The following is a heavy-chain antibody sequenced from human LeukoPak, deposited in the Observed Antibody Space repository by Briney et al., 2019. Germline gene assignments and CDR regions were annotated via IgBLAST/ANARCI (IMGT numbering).Heavy chain of an antibody. CDR2: ISGSGSSS. Sequence: GGALRLSCAASGFTFSTYAMSWVRQAPGKGLEWVSAISGSGSSSNYADSVKGRFTISRDNSKNTLYLQLNSLRGEDTAVFYCARSQSDCYSFDYWGQGTLVSVSS. V-gene: IGHV3-23*01. J-gene: IGHJ4*02. CDR1: GFTFSTYA. D-gene: IGHD2-21*02. CDR3: ARSQSDCYSFDY.